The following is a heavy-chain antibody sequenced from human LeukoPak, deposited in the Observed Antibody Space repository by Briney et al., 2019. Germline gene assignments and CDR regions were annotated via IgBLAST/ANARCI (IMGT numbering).Heavy chain of an antibody. V-gene: IGHV3-53*01. D-gene: IGHD3-22*01. J-gene: IGHJ6*02. CDR2: IYSGGST. CDR3: ARETPYYYDSSGYYPVNGMDV. CDR1: GFTVSSNY. Sequence: PGGSLRLSCAASGFTVSSNYMSWVRQAPGKGLEWVSVIYSGGSTYYADSVKGRFTISRDNSKNTMYLQMNSLRAEDTAVYYCARETPYYYDSSGYYPVNGMDVWGQGTTVTVSS.